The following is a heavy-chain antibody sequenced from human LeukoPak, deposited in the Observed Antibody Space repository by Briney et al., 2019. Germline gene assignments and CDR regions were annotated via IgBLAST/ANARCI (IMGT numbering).Heavy chain of an antibody. CDR1: GFSLTTSRVG. D-gene: IGHD1-26*01. Sequence: SGPTLVKPTETLTLTCTLSGFSLTTSRVGVGWMRQSPGKALQWLTLIYWDDDTRYRPSLRGRLAVTKDASKNQVLLTMTDVDPADTGTYYCAHRPGMGAHRFDVWGQGILVTVSS. V-gene: IGHV2-5*02. J-gene: IGHJ4*02. CDR3: AHRPGMGAHRFDV. CDR2: IYWDDDT.